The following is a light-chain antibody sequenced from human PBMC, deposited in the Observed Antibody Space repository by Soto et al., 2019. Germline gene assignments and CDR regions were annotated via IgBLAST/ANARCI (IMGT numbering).Light chain of an antibody. CDR2: GAS. Sequence: EIVMTQSPGSVSLSPGDRGTLSCRASRTVHSNVAGYQHKPGQAPRLLIYGASFRATGMPARFSGSGFGTEFTLTISSLQSEDFVVYYCQQYNNRPRTFGQGSSVDNK. CDR3: QQYNNRPRT. CDR1: RTVHSN. J-gene: IGKJ1*01. V-gene: IGKV3-15*01.